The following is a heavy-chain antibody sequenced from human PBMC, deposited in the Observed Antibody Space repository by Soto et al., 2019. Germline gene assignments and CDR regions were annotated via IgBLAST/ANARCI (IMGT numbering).Heavy chain of an antibody. J-gene: IGHJ6*02. CDR2: IIPIFGTA. Sequence: GASVKVSCKASGGTLSSYAISWVRQAPGQGLEWMGGIIPIFGTANYAQKFQGRVTITADESTSTAYMELSSLRSEDTAVYYCARDVATIWAVNFYGMDVWGQGTTVTVSS. CDR3: ARDVATIWAVNFYGMDV. D-gene: IGHD5-12*01. V-gene: IGHV1-69*13. CDR1: GGTLSSYA.